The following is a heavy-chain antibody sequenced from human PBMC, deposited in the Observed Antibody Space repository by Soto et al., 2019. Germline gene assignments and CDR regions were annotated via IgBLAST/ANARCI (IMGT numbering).Heavy chain of an antibody. CDR2: MNPNTGDT. CDR1: GYTFTDYG. Sequence: APVKGSCKASGYTFTDYGMKWVRQATGQGPEWMGWMNPNTGDTGYAQKFQGRVTMTRDTSITTAYMELSSLRSEDTAVYYCAKVSRRGSAIDFDYWGQGTLVTVSS. D-gene: IGHD3-10*01. CDR3: AKVSRRGSAIDFDY. V-gene: IGHV1-8*01. J-gene: IGHJ4*02.